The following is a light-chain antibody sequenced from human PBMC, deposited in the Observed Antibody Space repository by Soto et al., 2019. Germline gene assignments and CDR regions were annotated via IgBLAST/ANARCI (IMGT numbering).Light chain of an antibody. J-gene: IGKJ1*01. V-gene: IGKV3-11*01. CDR3: QQRTYWWT. CDR1: QSVSSY. CDR2: DAS. Sequence: EIVLTQSPATLSLSPGERATLSCRASQSVSSYLAWYQQKPGQAPRLLIHDASIRATGIPARFSGSGSGTDFTLTISNLEPEDFAVYYCQQRTYWWTFGQGTKVEI.